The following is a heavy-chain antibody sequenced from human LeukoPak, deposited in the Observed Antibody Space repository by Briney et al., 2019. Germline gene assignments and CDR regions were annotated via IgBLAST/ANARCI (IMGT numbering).Heavy chain of an antibody. CDR1: GFTFSSYA. CDR3: ALGGGYYCDSSGLNWFDP. J-gene: IGHJ5*02. CDR2: ISGSGGST. V-gene: IGHV3-23*01. D-gene: IGHD3-22*01. Sequence: GGSLRLSCAASGFTFSSYAMSWVRQAPGKGLEWVSAISGSGGSTYYADSVKGRFTISRDNSKNTLYLQMNSLRAEDTAVYYCALGGGYYCDSSGLNWFDPWGQGTLVTVSS.